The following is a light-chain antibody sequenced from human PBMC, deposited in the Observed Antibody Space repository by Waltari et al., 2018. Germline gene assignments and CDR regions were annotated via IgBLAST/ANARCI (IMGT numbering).Light chain of an antibody. J-gene: IGLJ1*01. CDR3: QVWDANTDPGV. CDR1: NIESKS. Sequence: SYVLTQPPSVSVAPGETARLTCGGNNIESKSVHWYRQRPGPAPVVVISYDNDRAAGIPERFSGSNSGNTATLTISRVEAGDEADYYCQVWDANTDPGVFGTGTEVTVL. CDR2: YDN. V-gene: IGLV3-21*01.